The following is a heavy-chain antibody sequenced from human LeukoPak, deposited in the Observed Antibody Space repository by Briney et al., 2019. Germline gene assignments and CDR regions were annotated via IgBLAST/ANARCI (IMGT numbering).Heavy chain of an antibody. CDR3: ARMTPDKNFDY. Sequence: SETLSLTCTVSGYSISSGYYWGWIRQPPGKGLEWIGSIYHSGSTNYNPSLKSRVTMSVDTSKNQFSLKLSSVTAADTAVYYCARMTPDKNFDYWGQGTLVTVSS. CDR1: GYSISSGYY. CDR2: IYHSGST. J-gene: IGHJ4*02. V-gene: IGHV4-38-2*02. D-gene: IGHD2-15*01.